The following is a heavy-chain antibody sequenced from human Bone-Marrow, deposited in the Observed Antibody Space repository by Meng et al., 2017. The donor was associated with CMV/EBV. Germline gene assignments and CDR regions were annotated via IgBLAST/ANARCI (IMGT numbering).Heavy chain of an antibody. CDR1: GFTFSSYE. V-gene: IGHV3-49*04. CDR2: IRSKAYGGTT. Sequence: GESLKISCAASGFTFSSYEMNWVRQAPGKGLEWVGFIRSKAYGGTTEYAASVKGRFTISRDDSKSIAYLQMNSLKTEDTAVYYCTRDPITIFGVVMSDAFAIWGQGTMVTGSS. J-gene: IGHJ3*02. CDR3: TRDPITIFGVVMSDAFAI. D-gene: IGHD3-3*01.